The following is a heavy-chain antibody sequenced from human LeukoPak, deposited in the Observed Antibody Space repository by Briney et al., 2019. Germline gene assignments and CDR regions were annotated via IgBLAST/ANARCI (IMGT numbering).Heavy chain of an antibody. CDR1: GGSISSAGHY. J-gene: IGHJ3*02. D-gene: IGHD2-15*01. Sequence: PSETLSLTCTVSGGSISSAGHYWSWIRQQPGMGLQWIGYIFYRGRTFYNPSLKSRLNISVDTSTDQFSLKLSSVTAADTAVYYCARVRVPSAENDAFDIWGQGTMVTVSS. CDR3: ARVRVPSAENDAFDI. V-gene: IGHV4-31*03. CDR2: IFYRGRT.